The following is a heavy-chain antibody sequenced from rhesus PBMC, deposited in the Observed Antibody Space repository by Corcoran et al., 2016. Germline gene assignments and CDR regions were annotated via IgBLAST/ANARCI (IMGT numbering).Heavy chain of an antibody. CDR1: GGSISSNY. D-gene: IGHD3-16*01. Sequence: QLQLQESGPGLVKPSETLSLTCAVSGGSISSNYWSWIPQPPGKGLGWIGRISGSGRSTGYNPSLKSRVTISTDSSKNPFSLKLSSVTAADTAVYYCASTIVVVITYAFDFWGQGLRVTVSS. CDR3: ASTIVVVITYAFDF. J-gene: IGHJ3*01. V-gene: IGHV4-173*01. CDR2: ISGSGRST.